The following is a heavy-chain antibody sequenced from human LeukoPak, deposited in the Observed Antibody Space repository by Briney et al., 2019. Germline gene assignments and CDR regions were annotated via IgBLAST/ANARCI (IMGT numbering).Heavy chain of an antibody. CDR1: GFTFSSYW. J-gene: IGHJ4*02. D-gene: IGHD1-26*01. Sequence: GGSLRLSCAASGFTFSSYWMHWVRQAPGKGLGWVSRINSDGSSTSYADAVKGRFTSSRDNAKNSLYLQMNSLRAEDTAVYYCAVYTTPHYSGQGTLVTLSS. V-gene: IGHV3-74*01. CDR3: AVYTTPHY. CDR2: INSDGSST.